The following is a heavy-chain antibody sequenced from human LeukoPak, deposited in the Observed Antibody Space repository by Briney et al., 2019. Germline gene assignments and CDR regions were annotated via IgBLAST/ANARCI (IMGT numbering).Heavy chain of an antibody. CDR3: AKSLTVARFFDY. D-gene: IGHD5-12*01. Sequence: AGSLRLSCAASAFTFSSYGMHWVRQAPGKGLEWVAVISYDGSNKYYADSVKGRFTISTDNSKNTLYLHMISSRATDTSVYDCAKSLTVARFFDYWGEGTLVTVSS. CDR1: AFTFSSYG. V-gene: IGHV3-30*18. CDR2: ISYDGSNK. J-gene: IGHJ4*02.